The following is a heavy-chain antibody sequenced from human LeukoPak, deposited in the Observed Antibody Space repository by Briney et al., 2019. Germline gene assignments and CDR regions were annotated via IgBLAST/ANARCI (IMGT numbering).Heavy chain of an antibody. CDR1: GASISGFY. D-gene: IGHD1-1*01. CDR2: VDHTGST. J-gene: IGHJ6*03. CDR3: ARGRVSSSTWYSTYYYYFYMDV. V-gene: IGHV4-59*01. Sequence: SETLSLTCTVSGASISGFYWSWIRQPPGKGLEWIGYVDHTGSTNFNPSLNGRVSISRDTTKNLFSLRLRSVTAADTAVYFCARGRVSSSTWYSTYYYYFYMDVWGKGTTVTVSS.